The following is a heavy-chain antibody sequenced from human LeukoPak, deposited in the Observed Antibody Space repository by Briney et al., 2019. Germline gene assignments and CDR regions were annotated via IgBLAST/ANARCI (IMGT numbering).Heavy chain of an antibody. CDR2: ISGSGVST. D-gene: IGHD4-17*01. V-gene: IGHV3-23*01. J-gene: IGHJ3*02. Sequence: PGGSLRLSCGASGFTLRSYAMSWVRQAPGKGLEWVSGISGSGVSTYYADSVKGRFTISRDNSKDTLYLQMNSLRAEDTALYYCAKDSSYTVYDAFDIWGQGTMVTVSS. CDR3: AKDSSYTVYDAFDI. CDR1: GFTLRSYA.